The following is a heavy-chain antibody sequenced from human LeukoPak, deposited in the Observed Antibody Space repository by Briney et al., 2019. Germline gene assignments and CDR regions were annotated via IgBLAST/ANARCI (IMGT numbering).Heavy chain of an antibody. CDR1: GFTFSGHW. J-gene: IGHJ4*02. D-gene: IGHD6-19*01. Sequence: GGSLRLSCTASGFTFSGHWIHWVRQPPGMGLVWVSRINERGTDSMYAESVKGRFTISRDNAKNTVYLQMNSLRAEDTAVYYCAKDRGYSSGWYVNWGQGTLVTVSS. CDR3: AKDRGYSSGWYVN. V-gene: IGHV3-74*03. CDR2: INERGTDS.